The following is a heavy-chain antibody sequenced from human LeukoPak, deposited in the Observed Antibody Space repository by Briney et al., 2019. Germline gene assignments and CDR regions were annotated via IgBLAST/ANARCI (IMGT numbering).Heavy chain of an antibody. D-gene: IGHD2-2*01. V-gene: IGHV4-39*01. CDR3: ARVDVPAAIPN. CDR2: IYNTGSN. CDR1: GGSISRSSYY. J-gene: IGHJ4*02. Sequence: PSETLSLTCTVSGGSISRSSYYWGWIRQPPGKGLEWIGSIYNTGSNYYNPSLKSRVTVSVDTSKNQFSLKLSSVTAADTAMYYCARVDVPAAIPNWGQGTLVTVSS.